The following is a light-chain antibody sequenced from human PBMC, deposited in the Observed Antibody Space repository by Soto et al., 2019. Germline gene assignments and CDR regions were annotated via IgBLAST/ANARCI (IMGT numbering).Light chain of an antibody. CDR2: DAS. CDR3: QQRSKWPRLT. V-gene: IGKV3-11*01. CDR1: QSVSSS. Sequence: EIVLTQSPRTLSMSPGERATLSCRASQSVSSSSAWYQQKPGQAPRLLIYDASNGATGIPARFSGSGSWTDFTLPISSLAPEDFAIYYCQQRSKWPRLTFGGGTKVDIK. J-gene: IGKJ4*01.